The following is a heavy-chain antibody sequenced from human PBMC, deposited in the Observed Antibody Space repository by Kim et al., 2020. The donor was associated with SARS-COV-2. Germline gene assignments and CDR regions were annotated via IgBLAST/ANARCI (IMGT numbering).Heavy chain of an antibody. CDR3: AVSVPAAIGPYNWFDP. Sequence: SVKVSCKASGGTFSSYAISWVRQAPGQGLEWMGGIIPIFGTANYAQKFQGRVTITADKSTSTAYMELSSLSSEDTAVYYCAVSVPAAIGPYNWFDPWGQGTLVTVSS. D-gene: IGHD2-2*01. J-gene: IGHJ5*02. CDR2: IIPIFGTA. CDR1: GGTFSSYA. V-gene: IGHV1-69*06.